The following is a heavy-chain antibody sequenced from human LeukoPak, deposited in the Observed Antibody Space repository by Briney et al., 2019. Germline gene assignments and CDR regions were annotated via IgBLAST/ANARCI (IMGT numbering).Heavy chain of an antibody. J-gene: IGHJ6*03. CDR1: GFTFSSYT. CDR3: ARFAAGGSYYYYMDV. V-gene: IGHV3-48*01. Sequence: GGSLRLTCAASGFTFSSYTMNWVRQPPGKGLEWVSNIGTSSTTIYYADSVKGRFTISRDNAKNSLYLQMNSLRADDTAVYYCARFAAGGSYYYYMDVWGKGTTVTVSS. CDR2: IGTSSTTI. D-gene: IGHD6-25*01.